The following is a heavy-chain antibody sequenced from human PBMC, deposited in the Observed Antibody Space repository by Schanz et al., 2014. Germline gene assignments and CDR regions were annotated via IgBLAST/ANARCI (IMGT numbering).Heavy chain of an antibody. CDR2: ISAYNGNM. CDR3: ARKQVEEDVDIVSTMRGEQYNSYGMDV. V-gene: IGHV1-18*04. CDR1: GYSFNLFG. J-gene: IGHJ6*02. D-gene: IGHD5-12*01. Sequence: QVQLVQSGAEVQKPGASVMLSCKTSGYSFNLFGVSWVRQAPGQGLEWMGWISAYNGNMNYAPKFQGRVTMTTDTSTSTAYMELRNLRSDDTAVYYCARKQVEEDVDIVSTMRGEQYNSYGMDVWGQGTTVTVSS.